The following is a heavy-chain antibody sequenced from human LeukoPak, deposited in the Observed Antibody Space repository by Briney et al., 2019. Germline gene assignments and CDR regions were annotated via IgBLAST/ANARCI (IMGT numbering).Heavy chain of an antibody. V-gene: IGHV4-34*01. J-gene: IGHJ4*02. CDR3: ARRPVAAGRSVRYFDY. CDR2: INDSGST. Sequence: KPSETLSLTCAVYGGSFSVNYWSWIRQPPGKGPEWIGEINDSGSTSYNPSLKSRVTISGDASKNQLSLKLSSVTAADTAVYYCARRPVAAGRSVRYFDYWGQGTLVTVSS. D-gene: IGHD6-19*01. CDR1: GGSFSVNY.